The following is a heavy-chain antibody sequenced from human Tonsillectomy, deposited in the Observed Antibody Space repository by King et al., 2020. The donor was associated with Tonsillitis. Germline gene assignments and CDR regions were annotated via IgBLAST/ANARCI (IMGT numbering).Heavy chain of an antibody. V-gene: IGHV1-24*01. CDR1: GYTLIKLP. CDR3: ATVSWNLLYYYYGLDV. Sequence: VQLVQSGAEVKKPGASVKVSCKVSGYTLIKLPMQWVRQAPGKGLEWMGSFDPEDYETIYAQKLQGRVTMTEDTSADTAYMELSSLRSEDTAVYYCATVSWNLLYYYYGLDVWGQGTTVTVSS. J-gene: IGHJ6*02. D-gene: IGHD1-1*01. CDR2: FDPEDYET.